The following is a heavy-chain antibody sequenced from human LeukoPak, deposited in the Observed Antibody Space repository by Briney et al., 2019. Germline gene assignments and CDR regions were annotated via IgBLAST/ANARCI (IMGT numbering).Heavy chain of an antibody. J-gene: IGHJ6*03. V-gene: IGHV3-53*01. CDR3: AKGGYYDILTGYSLYNYYYMDV. D-gene: IGHD3-9*01. CDR1: GFTVSNNY. Sequence: GGSLRLSCAASGFTVSNNYMSWVRQAPGKGLEWVSVIYSGGTTYYADSVKGRFTISRDNSKNTLYLQMNSLRAEDTAAYYCAKGGYYDILTGYSLYNYYYMDVWGKGTTVTVSS. CDR2: IYSGGTT.